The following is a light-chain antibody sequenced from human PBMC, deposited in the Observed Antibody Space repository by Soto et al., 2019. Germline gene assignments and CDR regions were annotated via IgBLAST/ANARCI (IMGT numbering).Light chain of an antibody. CDR2: GAS. Sequence: EIVLTQSPGTLSLSPGERATLSCRASQSISSSYLAWYQQKLGQAPRLLIDGASSRATGIPDRFSGSGSGTDFTLTISRLEPEDFAVYYCQQYGSSPPITFGGGTKVDIK. V-gene: IGKV3-20*01. J-gene: IGKJ4*01. CDR3: QQYGSSPPIT. CDR1: QSISSSY.